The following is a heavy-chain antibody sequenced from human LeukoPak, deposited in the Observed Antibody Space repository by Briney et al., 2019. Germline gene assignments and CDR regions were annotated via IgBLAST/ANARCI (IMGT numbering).Heavy chain of an antibody. D-gene: IGHD6-13*01. J-gene: IGHJ4*02. Sequence: SETLSLTCTVSGGSISSYYWSWIRQPPGKGLEWIGYIYYSGSTNYNPSLKSRVTISVDTSKNQFFLKLSSVTAADTAVYYCARGLYSSSWYGVDYWGQGTLVTVSS. CDR3: ARGLYSSSWYGVDY. CDR2: IYYSGST. CDR1: GGSISSYY. V-gene: IGHV4-59*01.